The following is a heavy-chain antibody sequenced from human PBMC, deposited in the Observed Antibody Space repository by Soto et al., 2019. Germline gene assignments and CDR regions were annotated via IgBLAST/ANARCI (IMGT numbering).Heavy chain of an antibody. CDR1: GFTFSSYG. Sequence: QVQLVESGGGVVQPGRSLRLSCAASGFTFSSYGMHWVRQAPGKGLEWVAVIWYDGSNKYYADSVKGRFTISRDNSKNALYLQMNSLRAEDTAGYYCARGSPLYSSSSEALDYWGQGTLVTVSS. CDR2: IWYDGSNK. J-gene: IGHJ4*02. V-gene: IGHV3-33*01. CDR3: ARGSPLYSSSSEALDY. D-gene: IGHD6-6*01.